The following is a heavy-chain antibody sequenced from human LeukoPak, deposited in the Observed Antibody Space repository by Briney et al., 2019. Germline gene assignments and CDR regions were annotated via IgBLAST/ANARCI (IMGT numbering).Heavy chain of an antibody. Sequence: GGSLRLSCAASGFSFSTYTMNWVRQAPGEGLEWVAVISYDGNNKYYTDSVRGRFTISRDNSKNTVYLQMNTLRGEDTAVYYCARDNGSGWSYFDYWGQGTLVTVSS. CDR2: ISYDGNNK. CDR3: ARDNGSGWSYFDY. CDR1: GFSFSTYT. J-gene: IGHJ4*02. D-gene: IGHD6-19*01. V-gene: IGHV3-30-3*01.